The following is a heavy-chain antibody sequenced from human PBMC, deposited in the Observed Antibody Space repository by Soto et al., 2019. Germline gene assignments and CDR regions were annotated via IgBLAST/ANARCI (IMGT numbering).Heavy chain of an antibody. CDR1: GYTFTSYA. V-gene: IGHV1-3*04. CDR2: INTDNGNT. CDR3: SRENGITVTPFDC. Sequence: QVHLVQSGAEVKKPGASVKVSCKASGYTFTSYAMHWVRQAPGQRLEWMGWINTDNGNTKYSQKFQGRVTITRDTSAPTAYMELSSLRSEDTAVYYCSRENGITVTPFDCWGQGTRVTVSS. J-gene: IGHJ4*02. D-gene: IGHD4-17*01.